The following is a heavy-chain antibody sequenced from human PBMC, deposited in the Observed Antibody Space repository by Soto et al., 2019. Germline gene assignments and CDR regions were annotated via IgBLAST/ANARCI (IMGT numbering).Heavy chain of an antibody. V-gene: IGHV1-8*01. CDR1: GYTFTSYD. Sequence: ASVKVSCKASGYTFTSYDINWVRQATGQGLEWMGWMNPNSGNTGYAQKFQGRVTMTRNTSISTAYMELSSLRSEDTAVYYCARISRYCSGGSCRNFDYWGQGTLVTV. J-gene: IGHJ4*02. CDR2: MNPNSGNT. CDR3: ARISRYCSGGSCRNFDY. D-gene: IGHD2-15*01.